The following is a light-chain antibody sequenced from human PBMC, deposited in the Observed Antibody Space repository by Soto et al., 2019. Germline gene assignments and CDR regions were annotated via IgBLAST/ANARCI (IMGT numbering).Light chain of an antibody. Sequence: EIVLTQSPGTLSLSPGERATLSCRASQSVSSSYLAWYQQKPGQAPRLLIYGASSRATGIPDRFSGSGYGTDFTLTISRLEPEDFAVYYCQQYGSYPFTFGPGTNVDIK. J-gene: IGKJ3*01. CDR1: QSVSSSY. CDR3: QQYGSYPFT. V-gene: IGKV3-20*01. CDR2: GAS.